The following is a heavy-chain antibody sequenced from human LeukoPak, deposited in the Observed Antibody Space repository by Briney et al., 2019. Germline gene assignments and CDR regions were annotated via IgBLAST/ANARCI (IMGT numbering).Heavy chain of an antibody. J-gene: IGHJ4*02. CDR2: ISYDGSNK. V-gene: IGHV3-30*03. CDR3: ARDQTPFY. CDR1: GFTFSSYA. D-gene: IGHD2-15*01. Sequence: GRSLRLSCAASGFTFSSYAMHWVRQAPGKGLEWVALISYDGSNKYYADSVKGRFTISRDNAKSSMWLQMNSLRDEDTAVYYCARDQTPFYWGQGSLVTVSS.